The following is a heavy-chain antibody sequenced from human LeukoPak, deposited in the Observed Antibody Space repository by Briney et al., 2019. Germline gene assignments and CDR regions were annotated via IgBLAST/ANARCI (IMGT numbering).Heavy chain of an antibody. CDR1: GFTFSSYA. CDR2: ISGSGGST. Sequence: GGSLRLSCAVSGFTFSSYAMSWVGQAPGKGLEWVSAISGSGGSTYYADSVKGRFTISRDNSKNTLYLQMNSLRAEDTAVYYCAKVSGGGSPVGYFQHWGQGTLVTVSS. J-gene: IGHJ1*01. CDR3: AKVSGGGSPVGYFQH. D-gene: IGHD2-15*01. V-gene: IGHV3-23*01.